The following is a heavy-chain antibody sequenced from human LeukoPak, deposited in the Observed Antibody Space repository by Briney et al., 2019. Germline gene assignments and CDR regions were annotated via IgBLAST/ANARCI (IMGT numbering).Heavy chain of an antibody. V-gene: IGHV3-20*04. CDR2: INYNGGTT. J-gene: IGHJ6*03. D-gene: IGHD2-21*01. CDR1: GFTFNDYG. CDR3: AAISSYYYMDV. Sequence: PGGSLRLSCEGSGFTFNDYGMSWVRQVPGKGLEWVSGINYNGGTTNYGDSVKGRFTISRDNAKNSLYLQMNSLRAEDTAVYYCAAISSYYYMDVWGKGTTVTISS.